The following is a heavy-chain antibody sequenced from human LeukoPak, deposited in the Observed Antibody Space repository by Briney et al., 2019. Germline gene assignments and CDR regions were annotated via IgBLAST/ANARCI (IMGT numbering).Heavy chain of an antibody. Sequence: GGSLRLSCAASGFSFTSYWMHWVRQAPGKGLVLVSRINTDGSITSYADSVKGRFTISRDTAKNTLYLQMNSLRAEDTAIYYCARVAGGTTFDYWGQGARVTVSS. CDR2: INTDGSIT. CDR3: ARVAGGTTFDY. CDR1: GFSFTSYW. J-gene: IGHJ4*02. D-gene: IGHD6-13*01. V-gene: IGHV3-74*01.